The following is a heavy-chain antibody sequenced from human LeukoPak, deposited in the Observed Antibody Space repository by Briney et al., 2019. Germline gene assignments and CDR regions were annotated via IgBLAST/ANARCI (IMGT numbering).Heavy chain of an antibody. Sequence: PGGSLRLSCAASGFTFSSHAMSWVRQAPGKGLEWVSRIGLSGGTTYNEDCVKGRFTISRDNSKNTLYLQMNSLRAEDTVVYYCASWNYVDYWGQGTLVTVSS. CDR3: ASWNYVDY. CDR1: GFTFSSHA. D-gene: IGHD6-13*01. CDR2: IGLSGGTT. J-gene: IGHJ4*02. V-gene: IGHV3-23*01.